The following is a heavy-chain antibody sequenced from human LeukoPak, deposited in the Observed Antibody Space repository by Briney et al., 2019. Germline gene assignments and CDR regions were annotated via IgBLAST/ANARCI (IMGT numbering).Heavy chain of an antibody. D-gene: IGHD1-26*01. CDR1: GFTFSSYA. CDR3: AKDRGSYYAFDY. Sequence: GGSLRLSCAASGFTFSSYAMSWVRQAPGKGLEWVAVIWYDGSNKYYADSVKGRFTISRDNSKNTLYLQMNSLRAEDTAVYYCAKDRGSYYAFDYWGQGTLVTVSS. CDR2: IWYDGSNK. J-gene: IGHJ4*02. V-gene: IGHV3-33*06.